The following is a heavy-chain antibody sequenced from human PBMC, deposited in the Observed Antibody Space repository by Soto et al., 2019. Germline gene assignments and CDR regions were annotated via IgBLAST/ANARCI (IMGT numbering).Heavy chain of an antibody. CDR1: GFTFSSYA. D-gene: IGHD6-19*01. CDR3: ARSYSSGWEFDY. CDR2: ISSTGRTI. V-gene: IGHV3-48*04. J-gene: IGHJ4*02. Sequence: PGGSLRLSCAASGFTFSSYAMSWVRQAPGKGLECVSYISSTGRTIYYADSVKGRFTVSRDNAQNSLSLKLNSLRVEDTAVYYCARSYSSGWEFDYWGQGTQVTVSS.